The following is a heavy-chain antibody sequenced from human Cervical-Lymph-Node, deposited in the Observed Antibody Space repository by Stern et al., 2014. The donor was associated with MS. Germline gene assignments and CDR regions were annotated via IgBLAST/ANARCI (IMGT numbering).Heavy chain of an antibody. CDR3: ARDRYYDSSGYYNWFDP. V-gene: IGHV1-69*01. D-gene: IGHD3-22*01. Sequence: QVQLVQSGAEVKKPGSSVKVSCKASGGTFSSYAISWVRKAPGQGLEWQGGIIPIFGTANYAQKFQGRVTITADESTSTAYMELSSLRSEDTAVYYCARDRYYDSSGYYNWFDPWGQGTLVTVSS. CDR2: IIPIFGTA. CDR1: GGTFSSYA. J-gene: IGHJ5*02.